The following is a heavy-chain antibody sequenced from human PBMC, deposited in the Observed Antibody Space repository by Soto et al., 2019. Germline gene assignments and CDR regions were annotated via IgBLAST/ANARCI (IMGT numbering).Heavy chain of an antibody. V-gene: IGHV4-30-4*01. CDR1: GGSISSGDYY. Sequence: SETLSLTXTVSGGSISSGDYYWSWIRQPPGKGLEWIGYIYYSGSTYYNPSLKSRVTISVDTSKNQFSLKLSSVTAADTAVYYCAREGRITMVRGVISWFDPWGQGTLVTVSS. CDR3: AREGRITMVRGVISWFDP. J-gene: IGHJ5*02. D-gene: IGHD3-10*01. CDR2: IYYSGST.